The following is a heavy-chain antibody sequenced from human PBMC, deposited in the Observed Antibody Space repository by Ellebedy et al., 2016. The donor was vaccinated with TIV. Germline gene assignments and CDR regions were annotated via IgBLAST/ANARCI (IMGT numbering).Heavy chain of an antibody. V-gene: IGHV3-23*01. CDR2: ISDSSGGP. D-gene: IGHD3-22*01. CDR1: GFTFSNYA. Sequence: PGGSLRLSCAASGFTFSNYAMGWVRQAPGKGLVWVSFISDSSGGPYFTDSVEGRFTISRNNSENTLYLKMDSLRAEDTAVYYFVRQPGPGDYYGGSEYNGFWGQGAPVTVSS. CDR3: VRQPGPGDYYGGSEYNGF. J-gene: IGHJ4*02.